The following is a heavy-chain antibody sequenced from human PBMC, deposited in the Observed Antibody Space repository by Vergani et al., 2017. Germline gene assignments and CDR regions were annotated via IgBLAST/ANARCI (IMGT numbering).Heavy chain of an antibody. CDR2: IYYSGGT. CDR3: ARTTHYGDYVGYFDY. D-gene: IGHD4-17*01. CDR1: GGSISSSSYY. Sequence: QLQLQESGPGLVKPSETLSLTCTVSGGSISSSSYYWGWIRQPPGKGLEWIGCIYYSGGTYYNPSLKSRVTISVDTSKDQFSLKLSSVTAADTAGYYLARTTHYGDYVGYFDYWGQGTLVTVSS. J-gene: IGHJ4*02. V-gene: IGHV4-39*01.